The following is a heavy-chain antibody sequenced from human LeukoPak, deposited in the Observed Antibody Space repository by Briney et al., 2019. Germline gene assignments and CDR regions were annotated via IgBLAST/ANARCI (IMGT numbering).Heavy chain of an antibody. V-gene: IGHV3-23*01. J-gene: IGHJ4*02. Sequence: GGSLRLSCAASVFTFSNYAMCWVRPAPGKGPEWVEVINGSGGGIFYAGSVKVRFTISRDSSKNTVYLQMNSLRAEDTAVYYCAKTTGNIVGAYFDYWGQGTLVTVSS. CDR2: INGSGGGI. D-gene: IGHD1-26*01. CDR1: VFTFSNYA. CDR3: AKTTGNIVGAYFDY.